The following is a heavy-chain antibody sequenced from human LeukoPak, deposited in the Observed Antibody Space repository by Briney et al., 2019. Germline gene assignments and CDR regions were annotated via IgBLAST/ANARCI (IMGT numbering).Heavy chain of an antibody. CDR2: IYFGGTT. CDR3: ARGDGFYVY. D-gene: IGHD2-8*01. CDR1: GFTVSSNY. V-gene: IGHV3-53*01. Sequence: PGGSLRLSCAASGFTVSSNYMTWVRQAPGQGLEWVSVIYFGGTTYYADSVKGRFTISRDNSKNTVYLQMNSLRVEDTAVYYCARGDGFYVYWGQGTLVTVSS. J-gene: IGHJ4*02.